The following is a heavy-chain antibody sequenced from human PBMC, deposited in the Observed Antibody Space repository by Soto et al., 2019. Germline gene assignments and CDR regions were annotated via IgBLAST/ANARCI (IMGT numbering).Heavy chain of an antibody. CDR2: ISSSSSTI. CDR1: GFTFSSYS. CDR3: AREGAPTAMDPPYNWFDP. V-gene: IGHV3-48*02. D-gene: IGHD5-18*01. Sequence: GGSLRLSCAASGFTFSSYSMNWVRQAPGKGLEWVSYISSSSSTIYYADSVKGRFTISRDNAKNSLYLQMNSLRDEDTAVYYCAREGAPTAMDPPYNWFDPWGQGTLVTVAS. J-gene: IGHJ5*02.